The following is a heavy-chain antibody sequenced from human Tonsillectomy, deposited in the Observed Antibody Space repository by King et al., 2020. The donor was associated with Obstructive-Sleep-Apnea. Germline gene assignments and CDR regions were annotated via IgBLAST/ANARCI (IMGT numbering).Heavy chain of an antibody. CDR3: VRSGGSRSYYGPLSHYGMDV. V-gene: IGHV5-10-1*01. CDR2: IDPSDSYS. CDR1: GYNFASDW. Sequence: VQLVESGAEVKKPGESLRISCKGSGYNFASDWVSWVRQMPGKGLEWMGRIDPSDSYSNYSPSFQGLVTISADKSIRTAYLQWSSLKASDSAMYYCVRSGGSRSYYGPLSHYGMDVGGQGTTVTVSS. J-gene: IGHJ6*02. D-gene: IGHD3-10*01.